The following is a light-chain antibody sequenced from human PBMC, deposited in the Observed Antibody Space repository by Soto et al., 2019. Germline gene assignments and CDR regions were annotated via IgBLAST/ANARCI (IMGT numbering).Light chain of an antibody. CDR3: QQHGSSPWT. Sequence: EIVLTQSPGTLSLSPGETATLSCRASQSFSSSYLVWYQQKPGQAPRLLIYGASTRATGIPDRFSGSGSGTDFTLTISRLEPEDFAVYYCQQHGSSPWTFGQGTKVEIK. V-gene: IGKV3-20*01. CDR1: QSFSSSY. J-gene: IGKJ1*01. CDR2: GAS.